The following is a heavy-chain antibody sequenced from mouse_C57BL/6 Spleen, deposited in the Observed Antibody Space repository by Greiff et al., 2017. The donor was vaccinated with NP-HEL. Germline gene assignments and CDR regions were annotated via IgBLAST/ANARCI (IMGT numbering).Heavy chain of an antibody. CDR3: ARPKTAQAAWFAY. J-gene: IGHJ3*01. CDR1: GYTFTSYT. Sequence: QVQLQQSGAELARPGASVKMSCKASGYTFTSYTMHWVKQRPGQGLEWIGYINPSSGYTKYNQKFKDKATLTADKSSSTAYMQLSSLTSEDSAVYYCARPKTAQAAWFAYWGQGTLVTVSA. CDR2: INPSSGYT. D-gene: IGHD3-2*02. V-gene: IGHV1-4*01.